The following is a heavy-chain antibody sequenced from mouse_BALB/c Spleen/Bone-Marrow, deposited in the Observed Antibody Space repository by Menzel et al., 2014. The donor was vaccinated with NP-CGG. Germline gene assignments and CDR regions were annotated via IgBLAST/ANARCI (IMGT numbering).Heavy chain of an antibody. CDR1: GYTFTCYW. J-gene: IGHJ2*01. Sequence: QVQLQQPGAELVKPGASVKLSCKASGYTFTCYWMHWVKPRPGQGLEWIGEINPSNGRTNYNEKFKSKATLTVDKSSSTAYMQLSSLASEDSAVYYCARWGCNGGYWGQGTTLTVSS. V-gene: IGHV1S81*02. CDR2: INPSNGRT. CDR3: ARWGCNGGY.